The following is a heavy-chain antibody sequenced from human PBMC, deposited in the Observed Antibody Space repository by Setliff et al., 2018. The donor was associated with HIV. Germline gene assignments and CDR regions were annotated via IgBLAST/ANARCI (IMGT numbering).Heavy chain of an antibody. J-gene: IGHJ6*02. CDR3: ARVKGWSSSYSYYGMDV. V-gene: IGHV4-38-2*01. CDR1: GYYISGGYY. D-gene: IGHD1-26*01. Sequence: PSETLSLTCAVAGYYISGGYYWCWIRQSPGKGREWIGEIHHSGSTNCNPSLKSRVTISVDTSKNQFSLKLSSVTAADTAVYYFARVKGWSSSYSYYGMDVWGQGPTVTVSS. CDR2: IHHSGST.